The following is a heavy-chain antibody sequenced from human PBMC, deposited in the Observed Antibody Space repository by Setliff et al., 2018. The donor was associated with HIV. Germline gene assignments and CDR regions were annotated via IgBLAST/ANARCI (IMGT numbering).Heavy chain of an antibody. J-gene: IGHJ6*02. CDR3: ARQKPLAAAAVDV. Sequence: PSETLSLTCTVSGGSISSSSYYWGWIRQPPGKGLEWIGSIYYSGSTYYNPSLKSRVTISVDTSKNQFSLKLSSVTAADTAVYYCARQKPLAAAAVDVWGQGTTVTSP. D-gene: IGHD6-13*01. V-gene: IGHV4-39*01. CDR1: GGSISSSSYY. CDR2: IYYSGST.